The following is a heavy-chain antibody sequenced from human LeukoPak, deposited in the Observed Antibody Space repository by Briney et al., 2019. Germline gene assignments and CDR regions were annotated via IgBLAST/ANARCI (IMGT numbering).Heavy chain of an antibody. V-gene: IGHV3-30*04. CDR2: ISYDGSNK. Sequence: GGSLRLSCAASGFTFSSYAMHWVRQAPGKGLEWVAVISYDGSNKYYADSVKGRFTISRDNSKNTLYLQMNSLRAEDTAVYYCARGPLWFGGWGQGTLVTVSS. CDR1: GFTFSSYA. D-gene: IGHD3-10*01. J-gene: IGHJ4*02. CDR3: ARGPLWFGG.